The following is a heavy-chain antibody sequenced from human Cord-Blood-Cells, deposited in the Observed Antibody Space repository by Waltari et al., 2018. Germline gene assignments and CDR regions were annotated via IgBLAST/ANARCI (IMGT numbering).Heavy chain of an antibody. CDR3: AKDGHSSGSFDY. V-gene: IGHV3-30*18. CDR2: ISYDGSNK. J-gene: IGHJ4*02. CDR1: GFTFSSYG. D-gene: IGHD6-19*01. Sequence: QVQLVESGGGVVQPGRSLRLSCAASGFTFSSYGMPWVRQAPGKGLEWVAVISYDGSNKYYADSVKGRFTISRDNSKNTLYLQMNSLRAEDTAVYYCAKDGHSSGSFDYWGQGTLVTVSS.